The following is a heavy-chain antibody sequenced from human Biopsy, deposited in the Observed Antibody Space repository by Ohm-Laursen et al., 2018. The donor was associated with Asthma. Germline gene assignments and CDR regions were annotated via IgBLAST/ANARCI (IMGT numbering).Heavy chain of an antibody. CDR2: ISYDGSSI. J-gene: IGHJ4*02. D-gene: IGHD6-19*01. Sequence: SLRLSCTAPGFVFSHYGMHWVRQAPGKGLEWVAVISYDGSSIYYADSVKGRFTISRDNSKNTLSLQMNSLTAEDTAVYYCAREGVAGTHIEDWGQGTLVTVSS. CDR1: GFVFSHYG. CDR3: AREGVAGTHIED. V-gene: IGHV3-30*03.